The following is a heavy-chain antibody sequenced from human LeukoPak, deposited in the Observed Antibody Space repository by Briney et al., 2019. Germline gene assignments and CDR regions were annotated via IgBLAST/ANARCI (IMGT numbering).Heavy chain of an antibody. Sequence: GASLKVSCKASGYTFTGYYMHWVRQAPGQGLEWMGWINPNSGGTNYAQKFQGRVTMTRDTSISTAYMELSRLRSDDTAVYYCARAPQWEGQNDYWGQGTLVTVSS. CDR3: ARAPQWEGQNDY. CDR2: INPNSGGT. V-gene: IGHV1-2*02. CDR1: GYTFTGYY. D-gene: IGHD1-26*01. J-gene: IGHJ4*02.